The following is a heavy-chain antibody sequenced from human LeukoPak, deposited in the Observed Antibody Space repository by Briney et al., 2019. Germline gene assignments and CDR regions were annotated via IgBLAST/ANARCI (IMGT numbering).Heavy chain of an antibody. CDR2: IYYSGST. Sequence: SETLSLTCTVSGGSISSYYWSWIRQPPGKGLEWIGYIYYSGSTNYNPSLKSRVTISVDTSKNQFSPKLSSVTAADTAVYYCARTWGYDMLTGTALNWFDPWGQGTLVTVSS. CDR1: GGSISSYY. D-gene: IGHD3-9*01. J-gene: IGHJ5*02. CDR3: ARTWGYDMLTGTALNWFDP. V-gene: IGHV4-59*08.